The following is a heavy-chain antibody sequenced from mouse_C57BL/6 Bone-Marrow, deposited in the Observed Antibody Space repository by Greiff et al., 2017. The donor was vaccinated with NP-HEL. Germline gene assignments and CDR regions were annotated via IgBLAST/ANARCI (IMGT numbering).Heavy chain of an antibody. CDR2: ISYDGSN. J-gene: IGHJ3*01. D-gene: IGHD2-1*01. CDR1: GYSITSGYY. Sequence: EVQVVESGPGPVKPSQSLSLTCSVTGYSITSGYYWNWIRQFPGNKLEWMGYISYDGSNNYNPSLKNRISITRDTSKNQFFLKLNSVTTEDTATYYCARLWYPWFAYWGQGTLVTVSA. CDR3: ARLWYPWFAY. V-gene: IGHV3-6*01.